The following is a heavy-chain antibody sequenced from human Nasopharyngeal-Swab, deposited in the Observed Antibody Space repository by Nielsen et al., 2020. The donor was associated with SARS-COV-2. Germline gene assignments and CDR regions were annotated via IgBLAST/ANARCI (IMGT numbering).Heavy chain of an antibody. CDR2: ISYDGSNK. CDR1: GFTFSGYA. J-gene: IGHJ4*02. V-gene: IGHV3-30*04. CDR3: GRTAH. Sequence: GESLKISCAASGFTFSGYAMHWVRQAPGKGLEWVAVISYDGSNKYYADSVKGRFTISRDNSKNTLYLQMNSLRAEDTAVYYCGRTAHWGQGTLVTVSS.